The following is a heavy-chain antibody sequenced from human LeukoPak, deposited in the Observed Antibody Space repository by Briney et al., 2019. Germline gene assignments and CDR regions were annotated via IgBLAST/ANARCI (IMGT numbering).Heavy chain of an antibody. CDR2: IYSGDST. CDR3: ARALTFSYRSGTYPIFDH. V-gene: IGHV3-53*01. Sequence: GGSLRLSCAASGFTVSSNYMSWVRQAPGKGLEWVSVIYSGDSTYYADHVKGRFTISRDNSKNTLYLQTNSLRPEDTAVYYCARALTFSYRSGTYPIFDHWGQGTLVTVSS. CDR1: GFTVSSNY. J-gene: IGHJ4*02. D-gene: IGHD3-10*01.